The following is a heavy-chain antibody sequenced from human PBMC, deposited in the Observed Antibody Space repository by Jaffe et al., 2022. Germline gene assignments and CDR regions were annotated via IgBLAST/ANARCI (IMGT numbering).Heavy chain of an antibody. V-gene: IGHV4-38-2*01. CDR2: IYHSGST. Sequence: QVQLQESGPGLVKPSETLSLTCAVSGYSISSGYYWGWIRQPPGKGLEWIGSIYHSGSTYYNPSLKSRVTISVDTSKNQFSLKLSSVTAADTAVYYCARLDREAVKIDYWGQGTLVTVSS. J-gene: IGHJ4*02. D-gene: IGHD6-19*01. CDR3: ARLDREAVKIDY. CDR1: GYSISSGYY.